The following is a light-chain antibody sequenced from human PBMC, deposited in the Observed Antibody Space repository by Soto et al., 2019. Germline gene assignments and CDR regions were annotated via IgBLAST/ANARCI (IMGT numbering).Light chain of an antibody. V-gene: IGKV3-15*01. CDR2: GAS. J-gene: IGKJ2*01. Sequence: EIVMTQSPATLSVSPGERATLSCRASQSVSSNLAWYQQKPGQAPRLLIYGASTRATGIPARFSGSGSGTEFTLTISSLQSEDFAVYYCQQYNNWPPMYTFGQGTML. CDR3: QQYNNWPPMYT. CDR1: QSVSSN.